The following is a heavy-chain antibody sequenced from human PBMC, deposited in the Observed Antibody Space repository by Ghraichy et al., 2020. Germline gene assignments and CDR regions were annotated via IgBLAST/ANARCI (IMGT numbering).Heavy chain of an antibody. J-gene: IGHJ5*02. CDR1: EFTFNNYG. CDR2: IKFDGSYK. Sequence: GSLRLSCAASEFTFNNYGIHWARQAPGKGLEWVAFIKFDGSYKSYADSVKGRFTISKDNSKKMVYMQMNSLRAEDTALYFCAKDFWQIVAAENWLDPWGQGTLVTVSS. V-gene: IGHV3-30*02. D-gene: IGHD6-13*01. CDR3: AKDFWQIVAAENWLDP.